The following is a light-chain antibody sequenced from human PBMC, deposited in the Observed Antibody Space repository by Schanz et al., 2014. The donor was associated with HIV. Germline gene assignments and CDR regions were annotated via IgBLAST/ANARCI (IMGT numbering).Light chain of an antibody. CDR2: DVT. CDR1: SSDVGGYDY. V-gene: IGLV2-11*01. CDR3: SSYTSSSPLGV. Sequence: QSALTQPRSVSGSPGQSVTISCTGTSSDVGGYDYVSWYQQHPGKAPKLMIYDVTKRPSGVPDRFSGSKSGNTASLTISGLQAEDEADYYWSSYTSSSPLGVFGTGTKLTVL. J-gene: IGLJ1*01.